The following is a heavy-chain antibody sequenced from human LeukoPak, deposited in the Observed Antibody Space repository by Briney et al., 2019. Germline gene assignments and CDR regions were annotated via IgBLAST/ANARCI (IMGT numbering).Heavy chain of an antibody. CDR2: ISGSGGST. D-gene: IGHD3-16*01. CDR3: AKSLTGVNWFDP. V-gene: IGHV3-23*01. CDR1: GFTFSSYA. Sequence: GGSLRLSGAASGFTFSSYAMSWVRQAPGKGLEWVSAISGSGGSTYYADSVKGRFTISRDNSKNTLYLQMNSLRAEDTAVYYCAKSLTGVNWFDPWGQGTLVTVSS. J-gene: IGHJ5*02.